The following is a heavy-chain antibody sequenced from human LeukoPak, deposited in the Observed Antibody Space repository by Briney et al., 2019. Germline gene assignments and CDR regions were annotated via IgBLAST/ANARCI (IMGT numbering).Heavy chain of an antibody. CDR3: ARDEGGWGYYFDL. Sequence: ETLSLTCTVSGGSTGMYYRKWIRHPPREGREWSGNIFHSGSTNYNPSLQSRVTISVATSNNQFSLRLNSVTAADTAVYYYARDEGGWGYYFDLWGQGTLVAVSS. V-gene: IGHV4-59*01. CDR1: GGSTGMYY. CDR2: IFHSGST. J-gene: IGHJ4*02. D-gene: IGHD3-16*01.